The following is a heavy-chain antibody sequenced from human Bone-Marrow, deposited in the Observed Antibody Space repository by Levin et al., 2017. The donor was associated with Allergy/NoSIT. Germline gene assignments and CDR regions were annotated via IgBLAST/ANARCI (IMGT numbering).Heavy chain of an antibody. V-gene: IGHV3-21*01. CDR2: ISSSSSYI. D-gene: IGHD6-6*01. Sequence: PGESLKISCAASGFTFSSYAMSWVRQAPGKGLEWVSSISSSSSYIYYADSVKGRFTISRDNAKNSLYLQMNSLRAEDTAVYYCAREEGGIVSSRPTVNWFDPWGQGTLVTVSS. CDR1: GFTFSSYA. J-gene: IGHJ5*02. CDR3: AREEGGIVSSRPTVNWFDP.